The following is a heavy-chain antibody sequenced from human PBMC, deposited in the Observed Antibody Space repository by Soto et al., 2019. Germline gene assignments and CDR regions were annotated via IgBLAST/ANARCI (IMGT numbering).Heavy chain of an antibody. Sequence: GGSLRLSCAASGFTFSSYGMHWVRQAPGKGLEWVAVIWYDGSNKYYADSVKGRFTISRDNSKNTLYLQMNSLRAEDTAVYYCARDAALEPVPPYLDYWGQATLVTVSS. CDR3: ARDAALEPVPPYLDY. J-gene: IGHJ4*02. V-gene: IGHV3-33*01. D-gene: IGHD1-1*01. CDR2: IWYDGSNK. CDR1: GFTFSSYG.